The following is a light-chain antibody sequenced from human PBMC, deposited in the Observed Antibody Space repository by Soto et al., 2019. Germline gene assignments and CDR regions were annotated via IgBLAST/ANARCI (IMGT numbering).Light chain of an antibody. J-gene: IGKJ4*01. Sequence: DIQMTQSPSSLSASVGDRVTITCQASQAISNYLNWYQQKPGKAPTLLIYDASNLETGVPSRFSGSGSGTDFTFNIRSLQPEDIATYYCQQYDNLPLTFGGGTKVEIK. V-gene: IGKV1-33*01. CDR3: QQYDNLPLT. CDR1: QAISNY. CDR2: DAS.